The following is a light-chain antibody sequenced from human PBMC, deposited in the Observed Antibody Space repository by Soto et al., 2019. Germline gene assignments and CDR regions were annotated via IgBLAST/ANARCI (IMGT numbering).Light chain of an antibody. CDR1: QSVSNNY. J-gene: IGKJ4*01. CDR3: QKYGSTVT. Sequence: EIVLTQSPGTLSLSPGERATLSCGASQSVSNNYLAWYQQRPGLAPRLLMYDASIRATGIPDRFSGSGSGTDFTLTISRLEPEDFAEYYCQKYGSTVTFGGGTKLEIK. CDR2: DAS. V-gene: IGKV3D-20*01.